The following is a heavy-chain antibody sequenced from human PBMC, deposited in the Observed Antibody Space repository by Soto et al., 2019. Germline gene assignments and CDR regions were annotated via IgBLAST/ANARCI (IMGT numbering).Heavy chain of an antibody. J-gene: IGHJ4*02. CDR2: VSYSGST. D-gene: IGHD2-2*02. V-gene: IGHV4-39*01. Sequence: SETLSLTCTFSGCSISNSSYLWGWIRQPPGKGLQWIGSVSYSGSTYYNPSLKSRVTISVDTSKTPSSLRLSSVTAADTAVYYCSRIPGPGQIPGFHYWGQGALINVSS. CDR1: GCSISNSSYL. CDR3: SRIPGPGQIPGFHY.